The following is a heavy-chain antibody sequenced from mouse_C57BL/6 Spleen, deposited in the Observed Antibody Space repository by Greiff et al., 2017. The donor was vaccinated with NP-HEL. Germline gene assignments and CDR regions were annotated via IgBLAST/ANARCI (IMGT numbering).Heavy chain of an antibody. CDR3: ASNEGYYYDGWFAY. J-gene: IGHJ3*01. CDR1: GYTFTEYT. Sequence: QVQLKESGAELVKPGASVKLSCKASGYTFTEYTIHWVKQRSGQGLEWIGWFYPGSGSIKYNEKFKDKATLTADKSSSTVYMELSRLTSEDSAVYFCASNEGYYYDGWFAYWGQGTLVTVSA. D-gene: IGHD1-1*01. V-gene: IGHV1-62-2*01. CDR2: FYPGSGSI.